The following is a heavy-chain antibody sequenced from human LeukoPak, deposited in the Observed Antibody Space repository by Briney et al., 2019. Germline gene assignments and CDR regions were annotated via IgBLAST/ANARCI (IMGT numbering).Heavy chain of an antibody. V-gene: IGHV1-69*13. Sequence: SVKVSCKASGGTFSSYAISWVRQAPGQGLEWMGGIIPIFGTANYAQKFQGRVTITADESTSTAYMELSSLRSEDTAAYYCARAAYCGGDCYSDLYYYYGMDVWGQGTTVTVSS. CDR3: ARAAYCGGDCYSDLYYYYGMDV. CDR2: IIPIFGTA. CDR1: GGTFSSYA. D-gene: IGHD2-21*02. J-gene: IGHJ6*02.